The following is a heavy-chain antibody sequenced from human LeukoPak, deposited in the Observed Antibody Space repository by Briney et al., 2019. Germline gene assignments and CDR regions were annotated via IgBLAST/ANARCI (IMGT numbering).Heavy chain of an antibody. CDR3: ARDQGYDILTGLSDY. CDR1: RFTFRTYA. Sequence: GGSLRLSCEASRFTFRTYAMHWVRQAPGKGVEGVAVISYDGSDKYYADSVKGRFTISRDNSKNTLYLQMNSLRAEDTAVYYCARDQGYDILTGLSDYWGQGTLVTVSS. V-gene: IGHV3-30*04. CDR2: ISYDGSDK. J-gene: IGHJ4*02. D-gene: IGHD3-9*01.